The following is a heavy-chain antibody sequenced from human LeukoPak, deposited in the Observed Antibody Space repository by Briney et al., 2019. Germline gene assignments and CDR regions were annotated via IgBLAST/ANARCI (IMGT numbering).Heavy chain of an antibody. Sequence: SETLSLTCTVSGGSISSYYWSWIRQPAGKGLEWIGRIYTSGSTYYNPSLKSRVTMSVDTSKNQFSLKLSSVTAADTAVYYCARDGWIQLWLGAFDIWGQGTMVTVSS. CDR2: IYTSGST. CDR1: GGSISSYY. D-gene: IGHD5-18*01. V-gene: IGHV4-4*07. CDR3: ARDGWIQLWLGAFDI. J-gene: IGHJ3*02.